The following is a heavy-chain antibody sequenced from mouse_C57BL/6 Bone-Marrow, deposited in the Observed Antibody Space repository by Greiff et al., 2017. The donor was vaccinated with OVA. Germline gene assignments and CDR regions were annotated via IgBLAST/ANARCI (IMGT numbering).Heavy chain of an antibody. CDR3: ARLGFYWYFDV. D-gene: IGHD3-1*01. CDR2: INYDGSST. J-gene: IGHJ1*03. CDR1: GFTFSDYY. Sequence: EVNVVESEGGLVQPGSSMKLSCTASGFTFSDYYMAWVRQGPEKGLEWVATINYDGSSTYYLDSLKSRFIISRDNAKNILYLQMSSLKSEDTATYYCARLGFYWYFDVWGTGTTVTVSS. V-gene: IGHV5-16*01.